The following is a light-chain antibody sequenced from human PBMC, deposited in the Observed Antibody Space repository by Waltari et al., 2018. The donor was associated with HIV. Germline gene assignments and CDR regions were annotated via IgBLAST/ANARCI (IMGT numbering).Light chain of an antibody. CDR3: VAWDDSLRGVL. CDR2: GND. J-gene: IGLJ2*01. Sequence: SVLTQPPSASGTPGQRVTISCSASTSNIGSNYVFWYHRPPGTAPKPRIHGNDQRPSWVPDRFSGSTSGTSASLAIGGLRSEDEADYYCVAWDDSLRGVLFGGGTKVAVL. V-gene: IGLV1-47*01. CDR1: TSNIGSNY.